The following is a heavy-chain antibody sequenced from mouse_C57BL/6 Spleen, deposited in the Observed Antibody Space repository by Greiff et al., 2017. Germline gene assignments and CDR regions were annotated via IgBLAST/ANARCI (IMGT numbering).Heavy chain of an antibody. J-gene: IGHJ3*01. V-gene: IGHV1-15*01. CDR3: TREGLAWLAD. CDR2: IDPETGGT. Sequence: VQLQQSGAELVRPGASVTLSCKASGYTFTDYEMHWVKQTPVHGLEWIGAIDPETGGTAYNQKFKGKAILTADKSSSTAYMELRSLTSEDSAVYYCTREGLAWLADWGQGTLVTVSA. D-gene: IGHD3-3*01. CDR1: GYTFTDYE.